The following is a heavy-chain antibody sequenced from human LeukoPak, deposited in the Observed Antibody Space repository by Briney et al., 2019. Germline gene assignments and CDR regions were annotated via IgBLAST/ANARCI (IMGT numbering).Heavy chain of an antibody. V-gene: IGHV4-31*03. CDR2: IYYSGST. J-gene: IGHJ6*02. CDR3: AGLRYYYYYYGMDV. CDR1: GGSISSGGYY. Sequence: SQTLSLTCTVSGGSISSGGYYWSWIRQHPGKGLEWIGYIYYSGSTYYNPSLKSRVTISVDTSKNQFSLKLSSVTAADTAVYYCAGLRYYYYYYGMDVWGQGTTVTVSS.